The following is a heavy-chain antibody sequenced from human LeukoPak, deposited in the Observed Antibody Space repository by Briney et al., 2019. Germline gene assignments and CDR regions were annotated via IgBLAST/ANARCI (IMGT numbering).Heavy chain of an antibody. D-gene: IGHD2-15*01. CDR2: IIPIFGTA. CDR1: GGTFSSYA. CDR3: ARSGGSGRGNYMDV. V-gene: IGHV1-69*05. J-gene: IGHJ6*03. Sequence: SVKVSCKASGGTFSSYAIGWVRQAPGQGLEWMGGIIPIFGTANYAQKFQGRVTITTDESTSTAYMELSSLRSEDTAVYYCARSGGSGRGNYMDVWGKGTTVTVSS.